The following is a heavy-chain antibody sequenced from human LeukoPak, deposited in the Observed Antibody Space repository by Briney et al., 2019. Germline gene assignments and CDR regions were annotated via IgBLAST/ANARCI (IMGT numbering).Heavy chain of an antibody. V-gene: IGHV3-74*01. CDR2: INSDGSST. CDR3: ARGRPRNNWNDAVVN. CDR1: GFTFSSYW. D-gene: IGHD1-20*01. Sequence: GGSLRLSCAASGFTFSSYWMHWARQAPGKGLVWVSCINSDGSSTSYADSVKGRFTISRDNAKNTLYLQMNSLRAEDTSVYYCARGRPRNNWNDAVVNWGQGTLVTVSS. J-gene: IGHJ4*02.